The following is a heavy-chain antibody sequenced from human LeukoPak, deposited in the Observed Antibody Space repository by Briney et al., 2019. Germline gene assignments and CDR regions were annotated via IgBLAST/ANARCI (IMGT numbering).Heavy chain of an antibody. Sequence: QPGGSLRLSCAASGFTFSSYSMTWVRPAPGKGLEWVSYISGSSSPIYYADSVKGRFTISRDNAKNSVYLQMNSLRDEDTAVYYCARGTNFDYWGQGTLVTVSS. CDR1: GFTFSSYS. J-gene: IGHJ4*02. CDR2: ISGSSSPI. CDR3: ARGTNFDY. D-gene: IGHD1-14*01. V-gene: IGHV3-48*02.